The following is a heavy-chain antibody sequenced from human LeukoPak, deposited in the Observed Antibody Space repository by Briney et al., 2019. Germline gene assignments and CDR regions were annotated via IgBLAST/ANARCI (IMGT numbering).Heavy chain of an antibody. Sequence: GGSLRLSCAASGFTFSSYTMSWVRQAPGKGLEWVSSISSDRTTIFYADSVKGRFTISRDNAHNSLYLQMNSLRDEDTAVYYCTGQKGMDYWGQGTLVTVSS. CDR3: TGQKGMDY. J-gene: IGHJ4*02. CDR1: GFTFSSYT. V-gene: IGHV3-48*02. CDR2: ISSDRTTI.